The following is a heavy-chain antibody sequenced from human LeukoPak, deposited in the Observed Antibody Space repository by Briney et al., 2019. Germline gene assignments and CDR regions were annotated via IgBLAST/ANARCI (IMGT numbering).Heavy chain of an antibody. CDR3: ARDSVLLWFGELNWFDP. J-gene: IGHJ5*02. CDR1: GGTFSSYA. CDR2: IIPILGIA. Sequence: GFSVKVSCKASGGTFSSYAISWVRQAPGQGLEWMGRIIPILGIANYAQKFQGRVTITADKSTSTAYMELSSLRSEDTAVYYCARDSVLLWFGELNWFDPWGQGTLVTVSS. V-gene: IGHV1-69*04. D-gene: IGHD3-10*01.